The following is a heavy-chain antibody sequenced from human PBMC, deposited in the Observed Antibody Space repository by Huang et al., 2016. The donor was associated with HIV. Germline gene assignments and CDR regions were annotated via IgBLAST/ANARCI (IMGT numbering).Heavy chain of an antibody. D-gene: IGHD6-13*01. CDR3: AGYSNTWSSSDY. J-gene: IGHJ4*02. CDR2: SNAGHGDT. CDR1: GYTFTRNA. V-gene: IGHV1-3*01. Sequence: QVQLVQSGAEVKKPGASVKVSCKASGYTFTRNAIHWVRQAPGQRPEWMGWSNAGHGDTKYSQKFQGRLTITRDTSANTAYMELSSLRSEDTGIYYCAGYSNTWSSSDYWGQGTLVTVSS.